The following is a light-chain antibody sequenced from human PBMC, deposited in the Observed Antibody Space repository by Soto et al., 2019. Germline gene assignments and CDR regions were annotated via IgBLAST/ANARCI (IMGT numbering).Light chain of an antibody. CDR2: DAS. Sequence: DIQMPQAPSTLPATVAARVTITGRASQSISSWLAWYQQKPGKAPKLLIYDASSLEVGVPSRFSGSGSRTDFTLTISSLQPDDYGTYYCQQYYAFRSFGQGTKVDIK. CDR1: QSISSW. J-gene: IGKJ1*01. CDR3: QQYYAFRS. V-gene: IGKV1-5*01.